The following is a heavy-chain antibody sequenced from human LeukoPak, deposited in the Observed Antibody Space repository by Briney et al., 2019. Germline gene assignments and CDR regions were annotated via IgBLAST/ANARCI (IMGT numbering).Heavy chain of an antibody. CDR3: ARVGPQYCGGDCYSSYYYYYMDV. CDR1: GGSISSYY. V-gene: IGHV4-59*01. CDR2: IYYSGST. J-gene: IGHJ6*03. Sequence: PSETLSLTCNVSGGSISSYYWSWIRQPPGKGLEWIGYIYYSGSTNYNPSLKSRVTISVDTSKNQFSLKLSSVTAADTAVYYCARVGPQYCGGDCYSSYYYYYMDVWGKGTTVTVSS. D-gene: IGHD2-21*01.